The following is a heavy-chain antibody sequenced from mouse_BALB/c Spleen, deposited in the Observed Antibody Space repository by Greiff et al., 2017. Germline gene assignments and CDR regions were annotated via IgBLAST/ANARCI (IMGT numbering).Heavy chain of an antibody. CDR2: IDPANGNT. CDR1: GFNIKDTY. D-gene: IGHD2-4*01. Sequence: DVKLQESGAELVKPGASVKLSCTASGFNIKDTYMHWVKQRPEQGLEWIGRIDPANGNTKYDPKFQGKATITADTSSNTAYLQLSSLTSEDTAVYYCARGLRQGYAMDYWGQGTSVTVSS. V-gene: IGHV14-3*02. CDR3: ARGLRQGYAMDY. J-gene: IGHJ4*01.